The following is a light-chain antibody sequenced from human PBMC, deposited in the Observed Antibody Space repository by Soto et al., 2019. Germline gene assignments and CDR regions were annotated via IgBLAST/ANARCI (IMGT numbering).Light chain of an antibody. Sequence: EMVVTQSPGTLPLSPGERATLSCRASLSVASNYVAWYQQKPGQAPRLLIYAASVRATGIPDRFSGSGSGTDFTLTISRLEPEDFAVYYCQQYGSAPWTFGQGTKVEIK. V-gene: IGKV3-20*01. CDR2: AAS. CDR1: LSVASNY. CDR3: QQYGSAPWT. J-gene: IGKJ1*01.